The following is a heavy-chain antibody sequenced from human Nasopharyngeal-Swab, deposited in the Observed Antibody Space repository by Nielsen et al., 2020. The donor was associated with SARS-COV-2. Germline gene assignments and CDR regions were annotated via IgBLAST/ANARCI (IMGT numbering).Heavy chain of an antibody. Sequence: ASVKVSCKASGYTFTSYDINWVRQATGQGLEWMGWMNPNSGNTGYAQKFQGRVTMTRNTSISTAYMELSSLRSEDTAVYYCARGSLSYAAAACTLSIYYYYYYYMDVWGKGTTVTVSS. CDR2: MNPNSGNT. D-gene: IGHD6-13*01. V-gene: IGHV1-8*01. J-gene: IGHJ6*03. CDR3: ARGSLSYAAAACTLSIYYYYYYYMDV. CDR1: GYTFTSYD.